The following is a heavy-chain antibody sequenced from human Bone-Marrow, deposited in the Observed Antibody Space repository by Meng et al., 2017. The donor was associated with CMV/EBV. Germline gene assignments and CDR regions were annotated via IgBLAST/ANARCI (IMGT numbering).Heavy chain of an antibody. J-gene: IGHJ3*01. CDR1: GFTFSNYG. CDR3: ARDFGPYYYDSSGYLPD. D-gene: IGHD3-22*01. CDR2: IWYDGSQK. Sequence: GESLKISCAASGFTFSNYGMHWVRQAPGKGLEWVAVIWYDGSQKYYTDSVKGRFTISRDNSKNTLYLQMNSLRAEDTAVYYCARDFGPYYYDSSGYLPDWGQGTMVTVSS. V-gene: IGHV3-33*01.